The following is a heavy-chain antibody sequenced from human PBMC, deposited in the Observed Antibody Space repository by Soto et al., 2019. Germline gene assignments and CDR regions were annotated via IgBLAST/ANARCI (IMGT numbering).Heavy chain of an antibody. CDR1: GFTFSSYG. D-gene: IGHD3-22*01. J-gene: IGHJ6*02. V-gene: IGHV3-30*03. Sequence: QVQLVESGGGVVQPGRSLRLSSAASGFTFSSYGMHWVRQAPGKGLEWVAVISYDGSNKYYADSVKGRFTISRDNSKNTLYLQMNSLRAEDTAVYYCAGSYYDSSGYYYYYYGMDVWGQGTTVTVSS. CDR2: ISYDGSNK. CDR3: AGSYYDSSGYYYYYYGMDV.